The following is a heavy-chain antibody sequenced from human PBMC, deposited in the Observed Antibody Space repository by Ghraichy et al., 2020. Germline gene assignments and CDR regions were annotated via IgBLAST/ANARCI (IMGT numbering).Heavy chain of an antibody. CDR3: AHSSLVRGVIYYYGMDV. Sequence: SGPTLVKPTQTLTLTCTFSGFSLSTSGVGVGWIRQPPGKALEWLALIYWNDDKRYSPSLKSRLTITKDTSKNQVVLTMTNMDPVDTATYYCAHSSLVRGVIYYYGMDVWGQGTTVTVSS. CDR2: IYWNDDK. CDR1: GFSLSTSGVG. J-gene: IGHJ6*02. D-gene: IGHD3-10*01. V-gene: IGHV2-5*01.